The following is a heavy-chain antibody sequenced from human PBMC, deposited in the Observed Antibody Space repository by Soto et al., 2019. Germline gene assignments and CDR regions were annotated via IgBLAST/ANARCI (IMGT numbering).Heavy chain of an antibody. J-gene: IGHJ4*02. CDR3: ARVLGGMATVPFDY. V-gene: IGHV3-30-3*01. CDR2: ISYEGSNK. CDR1: GFTFSSYA. D-gene: IGHD4-4*01. Sequence: QVQLVESGGGVVQPGRSLRLSCAASGFTFSSYAMHWVRQAPGTGLEWVAVISYEGSNKYYADSVKGRFTISRDNSKNTLYLQMNSLRTEETAVYYCARVLGGMATVPFDYWGQGALVTVSS.